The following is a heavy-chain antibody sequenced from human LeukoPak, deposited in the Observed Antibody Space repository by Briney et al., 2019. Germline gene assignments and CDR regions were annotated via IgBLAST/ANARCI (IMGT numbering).Heavy chain of an antibody. J-gene: IGHJ4*02. D-gene: IGHD1-14*01. V-gene: IGHV1-46*01. Sequence: ASVKVSCKASGYTFTSYYMHWVRQAPGQGLEWMGIINPSGGSTSYAQKFQGRVTMTRDMSTSTVYMELSSLRSEDTAVYYCARDAGPGQSPDYYFDYWGQGTLVTVSS. CDR1: GYTFTSYY. CDR3: ARDAGPGQSPDYYFDY. CDR2: INPSGGST.